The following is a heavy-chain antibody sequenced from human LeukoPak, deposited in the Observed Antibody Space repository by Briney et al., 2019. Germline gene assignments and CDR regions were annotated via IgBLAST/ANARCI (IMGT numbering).Heavy chain of an antibody. CDR3: ARDLSITIFGVVIPDY. CDR1: GYTFTSYG. Sequence: GASVTVSCKASGYTFTSYGISWVRQAPGQGLEWMGWISAYNGNTNYAQKLQGRVTMTTDTSTSTAYMELRSLRSDDTAVYYCARDLSITIFGVVIPDYWGQGTLVTVSS. D-gene: IGHD3-3*01. V-gene: IGHV1-18*01. J-gene: IGHJ4*02. CDR2: ISAYNGNT.